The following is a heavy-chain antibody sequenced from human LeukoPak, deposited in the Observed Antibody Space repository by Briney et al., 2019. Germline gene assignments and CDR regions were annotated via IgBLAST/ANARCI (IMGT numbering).Heavy chain of an antibody. J-gene: IGHJ4*02. V-gene: IGHV4-59*01. D-gene: IGHD6-13*01. CDR1: GGSFSGYF. CDR2: VYFSGST. Sequence: SETLSLTCAVYGGSFSGYFWSWIRQPPGKGLEWLGHVYFSGSTKYNPSLESRVAILIDTSKKQSSLKLSSVTAADTAVYYCARGQTAAGGIWYFDYWGQGSLVTVSS. CDR3: ARGQTAAGGIWYFDY.